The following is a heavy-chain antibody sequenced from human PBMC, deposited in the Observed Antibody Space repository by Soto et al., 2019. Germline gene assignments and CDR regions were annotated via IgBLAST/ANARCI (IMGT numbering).Heavy chain of an antibody. V-gene: IGHV3-49*03. Sequence: HPGGSLRLSCTASGFTFGVYAMSWFRQAPGKGLEWVGFIRSKAYGGTTEYAASVKGRFTISRDDSKSIAYLQMNSLKTEDTAVYYCTRNDFWSGSYAFDIWGQGTMVTVSS. CDR2: IRSKAYGGTT. CDR3: TRNDFWSGSYAFDI. D-gene: IGHD3-3*01. CDR1: GFTFGVYA. J-gene: IGHJ3*02.